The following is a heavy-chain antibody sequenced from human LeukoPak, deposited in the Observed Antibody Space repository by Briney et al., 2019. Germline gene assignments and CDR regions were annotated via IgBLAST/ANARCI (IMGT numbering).Heavy chain of an antibody. Sequence: PGGSLRLSCAASGFTFSSYAMSWVRQAPGKGLEWVSAISGSGGSTYYADSVKGRFTISRDNSKNTLYLQMNSLRAEDTAVYYRAKRPLEWLLLGAFDIWGQGTMVTVSS. CDR1: GFTFSSYA. V-gene: IGHV3-23*01. D-gene: IGHD3-3*01. CDR2: ISGSGGST. J-gene: IGHJ3*02. CDR3: AKRPLEWLLLGAFDI.